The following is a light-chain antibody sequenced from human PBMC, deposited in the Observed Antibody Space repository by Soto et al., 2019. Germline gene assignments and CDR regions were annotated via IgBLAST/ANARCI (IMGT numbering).Light chain of an antibody. J-gene: IGKJ4*01. CDR1: QSVSTW. Sequence: DIQMTQSPSTLSASVGDRVTITCRASQSVSTWLAWYQQKPGKAPKLLIYKASSLQGGVPSRFSGSGSGTEFTLTISSQQPDDFATYYCQQYNSHSDTFGGGTKVEIK. CDR2: KAS. V-gene: IGKV1-5*03. CDR3: QQYNSHSDT.